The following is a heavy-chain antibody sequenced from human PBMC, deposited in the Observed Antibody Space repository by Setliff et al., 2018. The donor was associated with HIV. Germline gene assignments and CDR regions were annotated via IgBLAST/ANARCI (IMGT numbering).Heavy chain of an antibody. D-gene: IGHD6-13*01. V-gene: IGHV1-69*05. CDR2: IIPIFGTA. Sequence: SVKVSCKASGVTFSNYAISWVRQAPGQGLEWMGGIIPIFGTANYAQKFQGRVTITTDESTITAYMELSSLRSEDTAVYYCARDTRQQPVGFDIWGQGTMVTVSS. CDR3: ARDTRQQPVGFDI. CDR1: GVTFSNYA. J-gene: IGHJ3*02.